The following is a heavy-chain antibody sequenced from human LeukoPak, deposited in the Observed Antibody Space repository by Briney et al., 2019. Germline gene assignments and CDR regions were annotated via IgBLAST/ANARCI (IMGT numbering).Heavy chain of an antibody. CDR1: GGSISSYY. D-gene: IGHD3-3*01. V-gene: IGHV4-59*01. CDR3: ARASYWTIFGVDLGSYYFDY. J-gene: IGHJ4*02. Sequence: SETLSLTCTVSGGSISSYYWSWIRQPPGKGLEWIGYIYYSGSTNYNPSLKSRVTISVDTSKSQFSLKLSSVTAADTAVYYCARASYWTIFGVDLGSYYFDYWGQGTLVTVSS. CDR2: IYYSGST.